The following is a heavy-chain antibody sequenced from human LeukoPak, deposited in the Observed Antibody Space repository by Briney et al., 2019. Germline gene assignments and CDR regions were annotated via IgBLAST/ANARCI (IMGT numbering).Heavy chain of an antibody. CDR3: AGCSGTYSPDY. CDR2: ISSSSTYI. D-gene: IGHD6-25*01. Sequence: GGSLRLSCEASGFTFSDAWMNWVRQAPGKGLEWVSSISSSSTYIYYADSVKGRFTISRDNAKTSLYMQMNSLRAEDTAVYYCAGCSGTYSPDYWGQGTLVTVSS. CDR1: GFTFSDAW. V-gene: IGHV3-21*01. J-gene: IGHJ4*02.